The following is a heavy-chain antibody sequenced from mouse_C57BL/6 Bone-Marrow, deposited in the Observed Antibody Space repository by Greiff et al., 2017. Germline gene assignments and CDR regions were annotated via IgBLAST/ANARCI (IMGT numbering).Heavy chain of an antibody. Sequence: EVQLQQSGPVLVKPGASVKMSCKASGYTFTDYYMNWVNPSHGKSLEWIGVINPYNGGTSYKQKFKGKATLTVDKSSSTAYMELNSLTSEDSAVYYGARQDYWGQGTTLTVSS. CDR2: INPYNGGT. J-gene: IGHJ2*01. CDR3: ARQDY. CDR1: GYTFTDYY. V-gene: IGHV1-19*01.